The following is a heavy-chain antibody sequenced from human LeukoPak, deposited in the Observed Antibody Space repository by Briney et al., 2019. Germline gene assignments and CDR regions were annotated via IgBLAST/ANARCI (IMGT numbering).Heavy chain of an antibody. CDR1: GGTFSSYA. CDR2: IIPIFGTA. CDR3: ARDSLGYDFWSGYERFDYYYYYMDV. D-gene: IGHD3-3*01. Sequence: SVKVSCKASGGTFSSYAISWVRQAPGQGLERMGGIIPIFGTANYAQKFQGRVTITTDESTSTAYMELSSLRSEDTAVYYCARDSLGYDFWSGYERFDYYYYYMDVWGKGTTVTVSS. J-gene: IGHJ6*03. V-gene: IGHV1-69*05.